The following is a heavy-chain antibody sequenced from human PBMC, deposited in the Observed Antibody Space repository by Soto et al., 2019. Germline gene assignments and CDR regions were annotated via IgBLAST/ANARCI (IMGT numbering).Heavy chain of an antibody. V-gene: IGHV5-51*01. CDR3: ARASVGSWYLPYQY. CDR2: IYTGDSDT. D-gene: IGHD6-13*01. J-gene: IGHJ4*02. CDR1: GFSFATYW. Sequence: PGESLKISCKGSGFSFATYWIGWVRQMPGKGREWMGIIYTGDSDTRYSPSFQGQVTISADNSISTAYLHWSSLKASDTAVYYCARASVGSWYLPYQYWGQGTQVTVSS.